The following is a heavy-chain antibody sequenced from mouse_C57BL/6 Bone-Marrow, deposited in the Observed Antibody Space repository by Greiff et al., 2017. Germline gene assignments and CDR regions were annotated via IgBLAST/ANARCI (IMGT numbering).Heavy chain of an antibody. J-gene: IGHJ1*03. V-gene: IGHV2-5*01. CDR2: IWRGGST. D-gene: IGHD2-3*01. Sequence: VKLVESGPGLVQPSQSLSITCTVSGFSLTSYGVHWVRQSPGKGLEWLGVIWRGGSTDYNAAFMSRLSITQDNSKSQGFFKMNSPQADDTAIYYCAKDGYWYFDVWGTGTTVTVSS. CDR3: AKDGYWYFDV. CDR1: GFSLTSYG.